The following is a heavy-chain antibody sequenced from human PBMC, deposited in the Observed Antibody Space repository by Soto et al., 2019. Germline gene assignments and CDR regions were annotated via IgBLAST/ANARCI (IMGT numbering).Heavy chain of an antibody. CDR1: GGSISSSSYY. CDR3: ARLGGITMIVVPRRYFDY. D-gene: IGHD3-22*01. Sequence: SETLSLTCTVSGGSISSSSYYWGWIRQPPGKGLEWIGSIYYSGSTYYNPSLKSRVTISVDTSKNRFSLKLRSVAAADTAVYYCARLGGITMIVVPRRYFDYWGQGTLVTVSS. CDR2: IYYSGST. V-gene: IGHV4-39*01. J-gene: IGHJ4*02.